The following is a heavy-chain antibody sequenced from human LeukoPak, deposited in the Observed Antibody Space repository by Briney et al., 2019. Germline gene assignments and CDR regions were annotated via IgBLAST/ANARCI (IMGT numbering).Heavy chain of an antibody. V-gene: IGHV3-21*01. Sequence: NPGGSLRLSCAASGFTFSSYSMNWVRQAPGKGLEGVSSISSSTSYIYYADSVKGRFTISRDNAKNSLYLQMNSLRAEDTAVYYCARDRYCSSTSCYPWFDPWGQGTLVTVSS. CDR3: ARDRYCSSTSCYPWFDP. CDR1: GFTFSSYS. CDR2: ISSSTSYI. D-gene: IGHD2-2*01. J-gene: IGHJ5*02.